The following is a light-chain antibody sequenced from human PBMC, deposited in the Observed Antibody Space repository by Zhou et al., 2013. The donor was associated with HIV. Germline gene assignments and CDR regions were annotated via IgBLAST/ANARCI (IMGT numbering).Light chain of an antibody. CDR3: QQYNNWPPVYT. CDR2: GAS. Sequence: EILMTQSPATLSVSPGEGATLSCRASQSVSSKLAWYQQKPGQAPRLLIYGASTRAAGIPARFSGSGSGTEFTLTISSLQSEDFAVYYCQQYNNWPPVYTFGQGTKLEIK. CDR1: QSVSSK. V-gene: IGKV3-15*01. J-gene: IGKJ2*01.